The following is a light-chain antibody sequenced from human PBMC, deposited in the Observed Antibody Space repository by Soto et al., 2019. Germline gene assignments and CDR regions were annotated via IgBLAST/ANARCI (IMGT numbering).Light chain of an antibody. CDR3: QQSYSTPPFT. Sequence: DIQMPQSPSSLSASVGDRVTITCRARQSISSYLNWYQQKPGKAPKLLIYAASSLQSGVPSRFSGSGSGTDFTLTISSLQPEDFATYYCQQSYSTPPFTFGPGTRWIS. V-gene: IGKV1-39*01. CDR2: AAS. J-gene: IGKJ3*01. CDR1: QSISSY.